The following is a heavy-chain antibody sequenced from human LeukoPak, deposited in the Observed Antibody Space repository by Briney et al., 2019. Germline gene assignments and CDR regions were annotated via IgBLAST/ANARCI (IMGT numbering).Heavy chain of an antibody. CDR3: ARNSGYDSDANFDY. D-gene: IGHD5-12*01. Sequence: GGSLRLSCAASGFTFSSYEMNWVRQAPGKGLEWVSYISSSGSTIYYADSVKGRFTISRDNAKNSLYLQMNSLRAEHTAVYYYARNSGYDSDANFDYWGQGTLVTVSS. CDR1: GFTFSSYE. CDR2: ISSSGSTI. J-gene: IGHJ4*02. V-gene: IGHV3-48*03.